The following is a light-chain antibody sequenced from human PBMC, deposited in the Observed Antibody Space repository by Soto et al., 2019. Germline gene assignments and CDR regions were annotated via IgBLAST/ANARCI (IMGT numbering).Light chain of an antibody. V-gene: IGLV2-23*02. Sequence: QSVLTQPASVXXXXGQSITISCTGTYSDVGSWNLVSWYQQYPGKAPKLVIFGVSERPSGISNRFSGSKSGNTASLTIFGLQAEDEAVYYCCSYAGPSTFVIFGGGTQLTVL. CDR3: CSYAGPSTFVI. J-gene: IGLJ2*01. CDR2: GVS. CDR1: YSDVGSWNL.